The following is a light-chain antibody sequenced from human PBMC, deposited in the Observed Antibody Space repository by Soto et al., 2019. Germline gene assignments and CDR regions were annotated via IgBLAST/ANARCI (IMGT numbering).Light chain of an antibody. CDR1: SSDVGAYKY. CDR2: EVS. CDR3: SSYTPSSTVV. V-gene: IGLV2-14*01. J-gene: IGLJ2*01. Sequence: QSVLSQPASVSGSPGQSITISCTGTSSDVGAYKYVSWYQQHPGKAPKLLLYEVSYRPSGVSNRFSGSKSGNTASLTISGLQAEDEADYYCSSYTPSSTVVFGAGTKLTVL.